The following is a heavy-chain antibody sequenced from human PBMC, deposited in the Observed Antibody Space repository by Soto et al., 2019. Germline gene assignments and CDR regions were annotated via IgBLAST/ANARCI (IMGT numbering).Heavy chain of an antibody. Sequence: GESLKISCKGSGYSFTSYWIGWVRQMPGKGLEWMGIIYPGDSDTRYSPSFQGQVTISADKSISTAYLQWSSLKASDTAMYYCARLPTATVTTLRYYYGMDVWGQGTTVTVSS. V-gene: IGHV5-51*01. CDR1: GYSFTSYW. J-gene: IGHJ6*02. CDR2: IYPGDSDT. CDR3: ARLPTATVTTLRYYYGMDV. D-gene: IGHD4-17*01.